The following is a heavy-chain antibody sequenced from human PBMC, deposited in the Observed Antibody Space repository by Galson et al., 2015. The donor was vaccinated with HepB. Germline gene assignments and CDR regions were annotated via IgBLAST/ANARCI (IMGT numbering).Heavy chain of an antibody. Sequence: SVKVSCKASGYTFTTSDINWVRQATGQGLEWMGWMNPKTGDTAYAQKFQGRLTMTRDTSISTAYMELSSLTSEDTAVYYCATVVLVSDNIWCDAFGVWGHGTLVTVPS. J-gene: IGHJ3*01. CDR2: MNPKTGDT. CDR1: GYTFTTSD. D-gene: IGHD4/OR15-4a*01. V-gene: IGHV1-8*01. CDR3: ATVVLVSDNIWCDAFGV.